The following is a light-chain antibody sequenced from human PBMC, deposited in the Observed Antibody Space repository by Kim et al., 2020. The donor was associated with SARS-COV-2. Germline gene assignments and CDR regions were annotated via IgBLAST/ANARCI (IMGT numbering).Light chain of an antibody. J-gene: IGLJ2*01. V-gene: IGLV3-9*01. CDR1: NIGSKN. CDR2: RDS. Sequence: SSELTQPLSVSVALGQTARITCGGNNIGSKNVHWYQQKPGQAPVLVIYRDSNRPSGIPERFSGSNSGNTATLTISRAQAGDEADYYCQVWDSSIVVFGGG. CDR3: QVWDSSIVV.